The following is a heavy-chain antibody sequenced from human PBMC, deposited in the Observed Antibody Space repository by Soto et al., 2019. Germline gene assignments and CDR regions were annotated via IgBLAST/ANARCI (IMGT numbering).Heavy chain of an antibody. CDR2: ISAYNGNT. D-gene: IGHD3-10*01. J-gene: IGHJ5*02. Sequence: ASVKVSCKASGYTFTNYGISWVRQAPGQGLEWMGWISAYNGNTNHARKLQGRVTMTTDTSTSTAYMELRGLRSDDTAVYYCARGVGSGSYYNQYNWFDPWGQGTLVTVSS. V-gene: IGHV1-18*01. CDR3: ARGVGSGSYYNQYNWFDP. CDR1: GYTFTNYG.